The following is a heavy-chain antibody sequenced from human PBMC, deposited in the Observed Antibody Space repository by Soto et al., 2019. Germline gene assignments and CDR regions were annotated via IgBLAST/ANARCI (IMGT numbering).Heavy chain of an antibody. Sequence: QVQLQESGPGLVKPSETLSLTCTVSGGSISSYYWSWIRQPAGKGLEWIGRSYIGGNTNHNPSLKSRVTMSLDTSKNQFSLKLKSVTAADTAVYYCARSPWRAGYLDQWGQGTLVTVSS. CDR1: GGSISSYY. CDR2: SYIGGNT. V-gene: IGHV4-4*07. CDR3: ARSPWRAGYLDQ. D-gene: IGHD3-10*01. J-gene: IGHJ4*02.